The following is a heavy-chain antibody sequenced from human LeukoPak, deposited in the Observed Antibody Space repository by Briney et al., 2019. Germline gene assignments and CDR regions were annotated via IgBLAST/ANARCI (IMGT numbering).Heavy chain of an antibody. V-gene: IGHV3-53*05. CDR1: GFTVSSNL. CDR3: AREIRPVVPAAPYYYYGMDV. D-gene: IGHD2-2*01. J-gene: IGHJ6*02. Sequence: PGGSLRLSCAASGFTVSSNLMTWVRQSPGRGLEWLSSSYGAGATYYADSVKGRFTISRDNSKNTLYLQMNSLRAEDTAVYYCAREIRPVVPAAPYYYYGMDVWGQGTTVTVSS. CDR2: SYGAGAT.